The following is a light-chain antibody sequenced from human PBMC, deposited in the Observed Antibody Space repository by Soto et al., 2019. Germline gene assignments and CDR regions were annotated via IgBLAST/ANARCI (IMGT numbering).Light chain of an antibody. V-gene: IGKV3-15*01. CDR2: GAS. CDR1: QTVGSS. Sequence: EIVLTQAPGTLSLSPGDRATLSCRASQTVGSSFLAWFQHKPGQAPRLLIYGASTRATGLPARFSGSGSGTHFTLTISSLQSEDFGTYYCQQYNAWPGTFGQGTKVDIK. J-gene: IGKJ1*01. CDR3: QQYNAWPGT.